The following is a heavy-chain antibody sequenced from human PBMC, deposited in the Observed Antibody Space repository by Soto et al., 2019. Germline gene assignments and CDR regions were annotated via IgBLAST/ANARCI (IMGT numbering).Heavy chain of an antibody. CDR1: GGSISSYY. Sequence: SETLSLTCTVSGGSISSYYWSWIRQPPGKGLEWIGYIYYSGSTNYNPSLKSRVTISVDTSKNQFSLKLSSVTAADTAVYYCARGDHGSGGSCYSTNWFDPWGQGTLVTVSS. CDR3: ARGDHGSGGSCYSTNWFDP. D-gene: IGHD2-15*01. J-gene: IGHJ5*02. V-gene: IGHV4-59*08. CDR2: IYYSGST.